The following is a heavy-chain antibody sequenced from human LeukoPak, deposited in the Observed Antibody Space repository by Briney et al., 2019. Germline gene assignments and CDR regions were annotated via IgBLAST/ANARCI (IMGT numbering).Heavy chain of an antibody. CDR1: GFTFSSYW. V-gene: IGHV3-7*01. CDR2: IKQGGSEK. J-gene: IGHJ4*02. Sequence: GGSLRLSCAASGFTFSSYWMSWVRQAPGKGLEWVANIKQGGSEKYYVDSVKGRFTISRDNAKNSLYLQMNSLRAEDTAVYYCARDPKGYYYDSSGSIYYFDYWGQGTLVTVSS. CDR3: ARDPKGYYYDSSGSIYYFDY. D-gene: IGHD3-22*01.